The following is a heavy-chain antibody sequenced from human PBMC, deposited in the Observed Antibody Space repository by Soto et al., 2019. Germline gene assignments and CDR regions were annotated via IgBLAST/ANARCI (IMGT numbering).Heavy chain of an antibody. CDR2: MNPNSGNT. J-gene: IGHJ6*02. CDR1: GYTFTSYD. CDR3: ARVGSRRITIFGVVTRYYYYGMDV. D-gene: IGHD3-3*01. Sequence: VXSVKDSCKASGYTFTSYDINWVRRATGQGLEWMGWMNPNSGNTGYAQKFQGRVTMTRNTSISTAYMELSSLRSEDTAVYYCARVGSRRITIFGVVTRYYYYGMDVWGQGTTVTAP. V-gene: IGHV1-8*01.